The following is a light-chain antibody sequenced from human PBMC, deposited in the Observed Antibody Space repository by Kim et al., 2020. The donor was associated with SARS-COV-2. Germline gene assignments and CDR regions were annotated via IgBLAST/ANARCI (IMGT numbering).Light chain of an antibody. CDR2: GAS. J-gene: IGKJ1*01. V-gene: IGKV1-39*01. Sequence: DIQMTQSPSSLSASIGDRVTIACRASQSISNYLNWYQQKPGKAPKLLIYGASSLQSGVPSRFSGGGSGTDFTLTIISLQPEDFATYYCQENYSGLWTFGQGTKVDIK. CDR1: QSISNY. CDR3: QENYSGLWT.